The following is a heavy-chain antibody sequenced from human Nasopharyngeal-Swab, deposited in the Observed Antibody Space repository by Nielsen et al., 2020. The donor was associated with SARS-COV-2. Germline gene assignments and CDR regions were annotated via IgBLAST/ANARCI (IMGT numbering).Heavy chain of an antibody. D-gene: IGHD1-26*01. CDR3: ARGEYRGTYYFDY. CDR2: IIPILGIT. Sequence: SVKVSCKASFSNYAISWVRQAPGQGLEWMGRIIPILGITNYAQKFHDRVTITADKSTSTAYMELSGLRSEDTAVYYCARGEYRGTYYFDYWGQGTLVTVSP. V-gene: IGHV1-69*04. J-gene: IGHJ4*02. CDR1: FSNYA.